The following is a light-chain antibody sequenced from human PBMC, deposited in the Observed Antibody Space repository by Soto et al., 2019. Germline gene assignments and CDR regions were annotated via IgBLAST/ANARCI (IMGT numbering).Light chain of an antibody. J-gene: IGLJ1*01. Sequence: QSALTQPASVSGSPGQSITISCTGTSSDVGSYNLVSWYQQHPGKAPKLMIYAVSKRPSGVSNRFSGSKSGNTASLTISGLQAEDEADYYCCSYAGSSPYVFGTGTKVTVL. CDR1: SSDVGSYNL. V-gene: IGLV2-23*02. CDR3: CSYAGSSPYV. CDR2: AVS.